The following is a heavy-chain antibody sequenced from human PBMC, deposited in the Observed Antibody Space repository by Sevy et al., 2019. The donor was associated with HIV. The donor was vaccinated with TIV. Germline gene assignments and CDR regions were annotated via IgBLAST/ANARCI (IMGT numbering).Heavy chain of an antibody. Sequence: ASVKVSCKASGYTFTGYYMHWVRQPPGQGLEWMGWINPDSGGPNYAPKLQGRVTLTRDPSIRTAYMELSRLNSDETAVYYCVRDGRDGYFDYWGQGTLVTVSS. CDR3: VRDGRDGYFDY. CDR1: GYTFTGYY. CDR2: INPDSGGP. V-gene: IGHV1-2*02. J-gene: IGHJ4*02.